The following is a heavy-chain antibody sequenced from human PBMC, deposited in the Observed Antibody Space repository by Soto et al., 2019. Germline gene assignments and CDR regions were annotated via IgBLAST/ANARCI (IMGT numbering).Heavy chain of an antibody. CDR3: ARHWMPTDAFDS. J-gene: IGHJ3*02. V-gene: IGHV4-39*01. D-gene: IGHD2-2*01. CDR2: IYYSGST. Sequence: SGTLSLTCTVSGGSISSSSYYWGWIRQPPGKGLEWIGSIYYSGSTYYNPSLKSRVTISVDTSKNQFSLKLSSVTAADTAVYYCARHWMPTDAFDSWGQGTMVTVSS. CDR1: GGSISSSSYY.